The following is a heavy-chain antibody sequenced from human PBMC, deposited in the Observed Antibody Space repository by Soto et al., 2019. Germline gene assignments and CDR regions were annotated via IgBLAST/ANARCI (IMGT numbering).Heavy chain of an antibody. D-gene: IGHD4-17*01. CDR3: ARRVRPTYGDYIDY. CDR1: GCSVSSNSYS. V-gene: IGHV4-39*01. J-gene: IGHJ4*02. CDR2: IYSTENT. Sequence: SETLSLTCTVSGCSVSSNSYSWCWILQSPGKGLEWIGTIYSTENTYYHPSLLSRVTISVDTSMNEFSLRLSSVTAADAAVYYCARRVRPTYGDYIDYWGQGTLVTVSS.